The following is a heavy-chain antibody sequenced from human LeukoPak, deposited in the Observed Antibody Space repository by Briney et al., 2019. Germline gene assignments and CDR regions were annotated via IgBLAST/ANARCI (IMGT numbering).Heavy chain of an antibody. J-gene: IGHJ4*02. D-gene: IGHD1-1*01. Sequence: SETLSLTCTVSGGSISSSSYYWGWIRQPPGKGLEWIGSIYYSGSTYYNPSLKSRVTISVDTSKNQFSLKLSSVTAADTAVYYCARTHKYTKVSPNFDYWGQGTLVTVSS. CDR1: GGSISSSSYY. CDR2: IYYSGST. CDR3: ARTHKYTKVSPNFDY. V-gene: IGHV4-39*07.